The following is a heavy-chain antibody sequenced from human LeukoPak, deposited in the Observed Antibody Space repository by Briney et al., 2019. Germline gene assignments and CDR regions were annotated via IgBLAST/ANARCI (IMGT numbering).Heavy chain of an antibody. CDR3: ARGDYGEYNWFDP. CDR1: GGSISSSSYY. CDR2: IYYSGST. D-gene: IGHD4-17*01. J-gene: IGHJ5*02. V-gene: IGHV4-39*01. Sequence: SETLSLTCTVSGGSISSSSYYWGWIRQPPGKGLEWIGSIYYSGSTYYNPSLKSRVTISVDTSKNQFSLKLSSVTAADTAVYYCARGDYGEYNWFDPWGQGTLVTVSS.